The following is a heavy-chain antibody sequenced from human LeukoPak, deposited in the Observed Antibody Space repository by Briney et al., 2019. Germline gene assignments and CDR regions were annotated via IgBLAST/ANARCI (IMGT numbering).Heavy chain of an antibody. CDR1: GGSISSGGYS. J-gene: IGHJ5*02. Sequence: PSETLSLTCAVSGGSISSGGYSWSWIRQPPGKGLEWIGYIYHSGSTYYSPSLKSRVTISVDRSKNQFSLKLSSVTAADTAVYYCARNSYSSSSWYDPWGQGTLVTVSS. CDR3: ARNSYSSSSWYDP. V-gene: IGHV4-30-2*01. CDR2: IYHSGST. D-gene: IGHD2-2*01.